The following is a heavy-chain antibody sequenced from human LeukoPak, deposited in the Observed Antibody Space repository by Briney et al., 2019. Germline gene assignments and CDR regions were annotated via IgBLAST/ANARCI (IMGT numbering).Heavy chain of an antibody. CDR3: ARDYCAGGWRVDAFDI. CDR2: IIPIFGTA. Sequence: SVKVSCKASGGTFSSYAISWVRQAPGQGLEWMGSIIPIFGTANYAQKFQRRVTITTDEYTSTPYMELSSLRSEDRPVYSCARDYCAGGWRVDAFDIWGQGTMVTVSS. D-gene: IGHD2-21*02. J-gene: IGHJ3*02. V-gene: IGHV1-69*05. CDR1: GGTFSSYA.